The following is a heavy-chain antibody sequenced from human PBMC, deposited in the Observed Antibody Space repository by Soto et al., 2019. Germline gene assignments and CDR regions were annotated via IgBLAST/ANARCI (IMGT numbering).Heavy chain of an antibody. J-gene: IGHJ5*02. V-gene: IGHV1-46*01. CDR3: ARGSIAARREMSEWFDP. D-gene: IGHD6-6*01. Sequence: ASVKVSCKASGYTFTSYYMHWVRQAPGQGLEWMGIINPSGGSTSYAQKFQGRVTMTRDTSKNQFSLKLSSVTAADTAVYYCARGSIAARREMSEWFDPWGQGTLVTVSS. CDR2: INPSGGST. CDR1: GYTFTSYY.